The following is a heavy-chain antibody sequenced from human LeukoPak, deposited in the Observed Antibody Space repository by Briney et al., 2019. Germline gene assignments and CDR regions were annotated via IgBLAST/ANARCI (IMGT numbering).Heavy chain of an antibody. D-gene: IGHD4-23*01. CDR1: GGSFSGYY. J-gene: IGHJ4*02. Sequence: SETLSLTCAVYGGSFSGYYWSWIRQPPGEGLEWIGEINHSGSTNYNPSLKSRVTMSVDTSKNQFSLKLSSVTAADTAVYYCARLRYGGLWYWGQGTLVTVSS. CDR2: INHSGST. V-gene: IGHV4-34*01. CDR3: ARLRYGGLWY.